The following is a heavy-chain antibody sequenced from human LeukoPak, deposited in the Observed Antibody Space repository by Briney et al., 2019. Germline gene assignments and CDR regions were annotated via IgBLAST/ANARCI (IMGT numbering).Heavy chain of an antibody. CDR1: GGSISSYY. D-gene: IGHD3-10*01. J-gene: IGHJ3*02. Sequence: SETLSLTCTVSGGSISSYYWSWIRQPPGKGLEWIGYIYYSGSTNYNPSLKSRVTISVDTSKNQFSLKLSSVTAADTAVYYCAREYAGSPAFDIWGQGTMVTVSS. CDR2: IYYSGST. V-gene: IGHV4-59*01. CDR3: AREYAGSPAFDI.